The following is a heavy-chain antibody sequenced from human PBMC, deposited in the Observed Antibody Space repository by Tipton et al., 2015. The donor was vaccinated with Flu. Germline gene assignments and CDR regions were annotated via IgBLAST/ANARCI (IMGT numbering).Heavy chain of an antibody. CDR3: ARCFVGYPHIY. CDR1: NYSISSGYY. V-gene: IGHV4-38-2*02. Sequence: TLSLTCSVSNYSISSGYYWGWTRQPPGKGLEWIGSIYYSGNTYYNPSLESRVTISVDTSKNHFSLKVNSVTAANTAVYYCARCFVGYPHIYWGQGRLVTVSS. CDR2: IYYSGNT. D-gene: IGHD3-22*01. J-gene: IGHJ4*02.